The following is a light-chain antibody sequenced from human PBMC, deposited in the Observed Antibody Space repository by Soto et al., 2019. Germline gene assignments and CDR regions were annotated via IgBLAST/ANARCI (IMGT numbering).Light chain of an antibody. CDR2: GAS. CDR1: QSINSN. CDR3: QQYNTWPGWT. J-gene: IGKJ1*01. Sequence: EVVMTQSPAALSVSPGERATLSCRASQSINSNLAWYQQKPGQAPRLLIYGASTLATGIPARFSGAGSGTDFTLTISSLQSEYFAVYYFQQYNTWPGWTFGQGTKVEIK. V-gene: IGKV3-15*01.